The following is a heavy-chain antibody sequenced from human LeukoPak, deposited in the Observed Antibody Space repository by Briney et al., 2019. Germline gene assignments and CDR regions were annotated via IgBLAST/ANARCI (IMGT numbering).Heavy chain of an antibody. D-gene: IGHD2-2*03. Sequence: GGSLRLSCAASGFTFTSYAMSWVRQAPGKGLEWVSAISGSGGSTYYADSVKGRFTISRDNSKNTLYLQMNSLRAEDTAVYYCAKDGYCSSISCYFDYWGQGTLVTVSS. J-gene: IGHJ4*02. V-gene: IGHV3-23*01. CDR2: ISGSGGST. CDR3: AKDGYCSSISCYFDY. CDR1: GFTFTSYA.